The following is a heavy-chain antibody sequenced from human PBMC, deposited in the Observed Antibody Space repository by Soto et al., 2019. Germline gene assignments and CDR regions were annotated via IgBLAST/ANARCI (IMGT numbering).Heavy chain of an antibody. J-gene: IGHJ6*02. D-gene: IGHD2-8*01. CDR2: IWFDGENK. Sequence: GGSLRLSCATSGFNFSSYGMHWVRQAPGKGLEWVALIWFDGENKFYADSVKGRFTVSRDSSNDTLSLQMTSLRGEDTAVYYCVGDRVPTYCTGSHCFARSSFGLGVWGQGTTVTVSS. CDR3: VGDRVPTYCTGSHCFARSSFGLGV. CDR1: GFNFSSYG. V-gene: IGHV3-33*03.